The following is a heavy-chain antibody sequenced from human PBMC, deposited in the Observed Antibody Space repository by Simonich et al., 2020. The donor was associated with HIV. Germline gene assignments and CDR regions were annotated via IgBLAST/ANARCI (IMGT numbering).Heavy chain of an antibody. CDR3: AKDSIAAAGKGYYFDY. J-gene: IGHJ4*02. V-gene: IGHV3-30*18. CDR2: IGYEGSNK. CDR1: GFTFSSYG. D-gene: IGHD6-13*01. Sequence: QVQLVESGGGVVQPGRSLRLSCAASGFTFSSYGMHWVRQAPGKGREWVAVIGYEGSNKYYADTVKCRFTISRDNSKNTLYLQMNSRRAEDTAMYYCAKDSIAAAGKGYYFDYWGQGTLVTVSS.